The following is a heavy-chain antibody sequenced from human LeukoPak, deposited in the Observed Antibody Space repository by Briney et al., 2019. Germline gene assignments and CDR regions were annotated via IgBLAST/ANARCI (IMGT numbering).Heavy chain of an antibody. D-gene: IGHD3-10*01. CDR3: AREFSGGDYLDY. V-gene: IGHV3-23*01. CDR2: IGNTET. Sequence: GGSLRLSCATSGFPFETNAMSWVRQAPGKGLEWVATIGNTETFYADSVTGRFTISRDNSKNTLYLQMNSLRAEDTAVYYCAREFSGGDYLDYWGQGILVTVSS. CDR1: GFPFETNA. J-gene: IGHJ4*02.